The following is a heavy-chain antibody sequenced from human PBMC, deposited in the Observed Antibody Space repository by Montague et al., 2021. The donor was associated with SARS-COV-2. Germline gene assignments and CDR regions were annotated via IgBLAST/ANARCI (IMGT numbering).Heavy chain of an antibody. D-gene: IGHD6-13*01. V-gene: IGHV3-53*04. CDR3: AREIAAVAYGWNWFDP. CDR1: GFTVSSNY. J-gene: IGHJ5*02. CDR2: IYSGGST. Sequence: SLRLSCAASGFTVSSNYMSWVRQAPGKGLEWVSVIYSGGSTYYADPVKGRFTISRHNSKNTLYLQMNSLRAEDTAVYYCAREIAAVAYGWNWFDPWGQGTLVTVSS.